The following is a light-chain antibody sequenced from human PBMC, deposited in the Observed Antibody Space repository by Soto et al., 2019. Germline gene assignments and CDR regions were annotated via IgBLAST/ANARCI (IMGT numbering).Light chain of an antibody. J-gene: IGKJ1*01. V-gene: IGKV1-39*01. CDR3: QRRQRTVA. CDR2: AAS. CDR1: QSISNY. Sequence: DIQMTQSPSSLSASVGDRVTITCRASQSISNYLNWYQQKPGKAPKLLIYAASSLQGGVPSRFSGSGSGTDCTLTIRRLQPEDFATYYGQRRQRTVAFGQGTKVDIK.